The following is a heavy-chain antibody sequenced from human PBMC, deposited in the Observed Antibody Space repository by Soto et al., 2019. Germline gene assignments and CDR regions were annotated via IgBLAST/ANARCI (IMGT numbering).Heavy chain of an antibody. J-gene: IGHJ4*02. Sequence: PSETLSLTCTVSGGSISSGGYYWSWIRQHPGKGLEWIGYIYYSGSTYYNPSLKSRVTISVDTSKNQFSLKLSSVTAADTAVYYCARDSSRGFDYWGQGTLVTVSS. D-gene: IGHD6-13*01. CDR2: IYYSGST. V-gene: IGHV4-31*03. CDR3: ARDSSRGFDY. CDR1: GGSISSGGYY.